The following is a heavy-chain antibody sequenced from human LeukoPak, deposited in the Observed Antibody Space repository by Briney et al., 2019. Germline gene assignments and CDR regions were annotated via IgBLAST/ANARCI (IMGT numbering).Heavy chain of an antibody. CDR3: TRDGGKSGNTAFDL. CDR1: GFSLSDHI. D-gene: IGHD3-16*01. Sequence: GGSLRVSCTASGFSLSDHILDWVRQAPGKGLEWVGRSRRKSQSYTTEYAPSVKGRFTISRDESKNSLYLQMNSLKTEDTAVYFCTRDGGKSGNTAFDLWGQGTLVTVSS. V-gene: IGHV3-72*01. J-gene: IGHJ3*01. CDR2: SRRKSQSYTT.